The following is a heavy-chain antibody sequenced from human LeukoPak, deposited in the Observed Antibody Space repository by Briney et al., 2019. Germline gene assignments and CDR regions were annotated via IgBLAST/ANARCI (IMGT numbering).Heavy chain of an antibody. CDR3: ARETPPSGWFRNFDP. D-gene: IGHD6-19*01. V-gene: IGHV4-59*01. CDR1: GDSITSYY. J-gene: IGHJ5*02. Sequence: PSETLSLTCTVSGDSITSYYWSWIRQPPGKGLDWIGNIYYSGSTNYSPSLKSRVTISVDTSKNQFSLKLSSLTAADTAVYYCARETPPSGWFRNFDPWGQGTLVTVSS. CDR2: IYYSGST.